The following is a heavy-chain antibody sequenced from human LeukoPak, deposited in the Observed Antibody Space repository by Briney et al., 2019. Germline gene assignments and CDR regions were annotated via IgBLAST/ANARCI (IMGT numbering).Heavy chain of an antibody. Sequence: GGSLRLSCAASGFTFSSLWMHWVRQPPGKGLVWVSRITSDGSSTRSADSVKGRFTTSRDNAKESLYLQLNSLRADDTAVYYCAKWGPHCVGDYCPALDSWGQGTLVTVSS. D-gene: IGHD2-21*02. V-gene: IGHV3-74*01. CDR1: GFTFSSLW. J-gene: IGHJ4*02. CDR2: ITSDGSST. CDR3: AKWGPHCVGDYCPALDS.